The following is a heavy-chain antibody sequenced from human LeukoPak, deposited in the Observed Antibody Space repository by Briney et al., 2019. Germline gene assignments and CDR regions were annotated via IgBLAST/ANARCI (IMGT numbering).Heavy chain of an antibody. Sequence: KPSETLSLSCGVYGGSFSGYYWSWIRQPAGKGLEWIGEINPRGSTNYNPSLKSRVTLSADTSKNQFSLTLNSVTAADTAVYYCARRRLGYYFDHWGQGTLVTVSS. CDR1: GGSFSGYY. D-gene: IGHD5-24*01. CDR3: ARRRLGYYFDH. J-gene: IGHJ4*02. V-gene: IGHV4-34*01. CDR2: INPRGST.